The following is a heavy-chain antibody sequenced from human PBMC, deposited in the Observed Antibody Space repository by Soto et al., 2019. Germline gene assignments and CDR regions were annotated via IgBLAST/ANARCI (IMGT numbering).Heavy chain of an antibody. Sequence: GESLKISCTGSGYAFTSYWIAWVRQMPGKGLEWMGIIYPGDSDTRYSPSFQGQVTISADKSITTAYLQWSSLKASDTAMYYCASGYCTTTICDPWFDPWGQGTLVTVS. D-gene: IGHD2-2*01. CDR3: ASGYCTTTICDPWFDP. V-gene: IGHV5-51*01. J-gene: IGHJ5*02. CDR2: IYPGDSDT. CDR1: GYAFTSYW.